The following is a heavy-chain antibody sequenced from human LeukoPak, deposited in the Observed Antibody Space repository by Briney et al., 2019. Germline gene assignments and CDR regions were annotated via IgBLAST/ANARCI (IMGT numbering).Heavy chain of an antibody. V-gene: IGHV3-48*02. CDR1: GFTFSSYS. Sequence: GGSLRLSCAASGFTFSSYSMNWVRQTPGKGLESVSYISSSSSNINYADSVKGRFTISRDNAKNSLYPQMNSLRDEDTAVYYCARVRCSGGSCYSIDNWGQGTLVTVSS. D-gene: IGHD2-15*01. J-gene: IGHJ4*02. CDR3: ARVRCSGGSCYSIDN. CDR2: ISSSSSNI.